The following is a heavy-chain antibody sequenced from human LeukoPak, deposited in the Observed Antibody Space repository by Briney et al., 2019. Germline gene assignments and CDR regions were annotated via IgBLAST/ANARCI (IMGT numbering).Heavy chain of an antibody. D-gene: IGHD4-17*01. CDR2: VFASGGA. J-gene: IGHJ4*02. V-gene: IGHV4-4*07. CDR3: ARGRQNGDYFDH. Sequence: SETLSLTCTVSGDSISAYYWSWIRQAAGKGLDYIGRVFASGGANYSPSHENRVTMSVDTSKNQFSLRLRSVTAADTAMYHCARGRQNGDYFDHWGQGILVTVSS. CDR1: GDSISAYY.